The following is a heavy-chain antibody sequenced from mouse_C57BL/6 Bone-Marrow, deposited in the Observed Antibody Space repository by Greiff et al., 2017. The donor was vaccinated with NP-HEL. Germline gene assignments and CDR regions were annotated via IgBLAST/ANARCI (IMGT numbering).Heavy chain of an antibody. CDR2: FHPYNDDT. Sequence: QVQLQQSGAELVKPGASVKMSCKASGYTFTTYPIEWVKQNHGKSLEWIGNFHPYNDDTEYNEKFKNKATLTVEKSSSTVYLELSRLTSEDSSVYYCARGGNYWYYFDYWGQGTTLTVSS. CDR1: GYTFTTYP. CDR3: ARGGNYWYYFDY. J-gene: IGHJ2*01. V-gene: IGHV1-47*01. D-gene: IGHD2-1*01.